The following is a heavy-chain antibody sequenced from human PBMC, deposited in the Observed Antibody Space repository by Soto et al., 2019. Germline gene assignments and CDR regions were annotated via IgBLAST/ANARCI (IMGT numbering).Heavy chain of an antibody. V-gene: IGHV3-30-3*01. Sequence: GGSLRLSCAASGFTFSSYAMHWVRQAPGKGLEWVAVISYDGSNKYYADSVKGRFTISRDNSKNTLYLQMNSLRAEDTAVYYCARLWVTAPRAEKYYFDYWGQGTLVTVSS. CDR3: ARLWVTAPRAEKYYFDY. J-gene: IGHJ4*02. CDR1: GFTFSSYA. CDR2: ISYDGSNK. D-gene: IGHD2-21*02.